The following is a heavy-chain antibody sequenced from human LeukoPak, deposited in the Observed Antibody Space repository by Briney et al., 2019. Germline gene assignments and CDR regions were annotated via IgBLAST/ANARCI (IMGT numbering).Heavy chain of an antibody. CDR1: GFTFSSYS. D-gene: IGHD3-10*01. V-gene: IGHV3-23*01. J-gene: IGHJ4*02. Sequence: GGSLRLSCAASGFTFSSYSMNWVRQAPGKGLEWVSAISGSGGSTYYADSVKGRFTISRDNSKNTLYLQMNSLRAEDTAVYYCAKLDPGSGSIHSWGQGTLVTVSS. CDR3: AKLDPGSGSIHS. CDR2: ISGSGGST.